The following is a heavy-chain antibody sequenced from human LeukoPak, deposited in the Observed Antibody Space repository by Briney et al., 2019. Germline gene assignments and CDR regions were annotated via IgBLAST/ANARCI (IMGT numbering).Heavy chain of an antibody. CDR3: ARHKEGYCTGGDCYADFFDYGLDV. J-gene: IGHJ6*02. CDR2: IHPSDSNV. V-gene: IGHV5-10-1*01. D-gene: IGHD2-8*02. CDR1: GYTFANFY. Sequence: GESLMISCQTSGYTFANFYVSWVRPMPGKGLEWMGRIHPSDSNVNYNPSIQGHVTISSDTSINTVYLHWRSLKASDTATYFCARHKEGYCTGGDCYADFFDYGLDVWGQGTTVAVSS.